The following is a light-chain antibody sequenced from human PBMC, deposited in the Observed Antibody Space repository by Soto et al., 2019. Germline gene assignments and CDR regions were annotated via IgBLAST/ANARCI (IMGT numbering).Light chain of an antibody. J-gene: IGKJ4*01. Sequence: EIVLTQSPGTLSLSAGESATLSCRASQSVSSSYLAWYQQKPGQAPRLLIYGASSRATGIPDRFSGSGSGTDFTLTISRLEPEDFAVYYCQQYDSSPLTFGGGTKVEIK. V-gene: IGKV3-20*01. CDR1: QSVSSSY. CDR3: QQYDSSPLT. CDR2: GAS.